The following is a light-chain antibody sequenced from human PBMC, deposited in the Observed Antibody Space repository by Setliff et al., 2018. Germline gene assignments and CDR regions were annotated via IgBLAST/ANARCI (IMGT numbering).Light chain of an antibody. CDR3: QAWDSNTHV. CDR2: EDT. CDR1: KLENKF. Sequence: SYELTQPPSVSVSPGQTASITCSGDKLENKFVCWYQQKPGQTPVLIIYEDTKRPSGIPGRFSGSNSGNTATLTISGTQAMDEADYFCQAWDSNTHVFGTGTKVTVL. V-gene: IGLV3-1*01. J-gene: IGLJ1*01.